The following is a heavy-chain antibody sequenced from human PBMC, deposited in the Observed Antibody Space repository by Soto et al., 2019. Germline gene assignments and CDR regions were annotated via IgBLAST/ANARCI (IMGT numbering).Heavy chain of an antibody. Sequence: PGWSLRLSCAVSGFNFTDYNMNWVRQAPGKGLEWVSSISSTGRYIYYGDSVRGRITVSRDNGKNSLFLQMNNLGAEDTAVYYCAREKCSSNNCYLVGYYGLDVWGQGTTVTVSS. CDR2: ISSTGRYI. CDR3: AREKCSSNNCYLVGYYGLDV. J-gene: IGHJ6*02. V-gene: IGHV3-21*01. D-gene: IGHD2-2*01. CDR1: GFNFTDYN.